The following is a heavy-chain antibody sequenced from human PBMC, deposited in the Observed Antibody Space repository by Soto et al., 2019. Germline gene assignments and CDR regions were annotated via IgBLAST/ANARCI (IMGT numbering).Heavy chain of an antibody. CDR3: ASGLLWSGSYAFDI. Sequence: GASVKVSCKASGYTFTGYYMHWVRQAPGQGLEWMGWINPNSGGTNYAQKFQGWVTMTRDTSISTAYMELSRLRSDDTAVYYCASGLLWSGSYAFDIWAQGTRVIVSS. CDR2: INPNSGGT. V-gene: IGHV1-2*04. D-gene: IGHD3-10*01. J-gene: IGHJ3*02. CDR1: GYTFTGYY.